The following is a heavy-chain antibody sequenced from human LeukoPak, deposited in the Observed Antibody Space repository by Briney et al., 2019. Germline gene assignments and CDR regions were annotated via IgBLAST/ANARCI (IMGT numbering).Heavy chain of an antibody. V-gene: IGHV3-48*03. Sequence: GGSLRLSCAASGFTFSSYEMNWVRQAPGKGLEWVSYISSSGSTIYYADSVKGRFTISRDNAKNSLYLHMNSLRADDTAVYYCAGERDMATIWEIFEYWGQGALVTVSS. CDR2: ISSSGSTI. D-gene: IGHD5-24*01. CDR1: GFTFSSYE. J-gene: IGHJ4*02. CDR3: AGERDMATIWEIFEY.